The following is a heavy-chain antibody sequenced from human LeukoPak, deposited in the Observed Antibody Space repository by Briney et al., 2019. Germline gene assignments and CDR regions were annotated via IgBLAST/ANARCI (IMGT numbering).Heavy chain of an antibody. D-gene: IGHD6-19*01. CDR1: GFTFSSYA. Sequence: GGSLRLSCAASGFTFSSYAMHWVRQAPGKGLEWVSGISWNSGSIGYADSVKGRFTISRDNAKNSLYLQMNSLRAEDTALYYCAKVPSGSIQGEFDPWGQGTLVTVSS. CDR3: AKVPSGSIQGEFDP. V-gene: IGHV3-9*01. CDR2: ISWNSGSI. J-gene: IGHJ5*02.